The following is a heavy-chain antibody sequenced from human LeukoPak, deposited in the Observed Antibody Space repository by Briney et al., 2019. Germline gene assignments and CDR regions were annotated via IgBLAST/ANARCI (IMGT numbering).Heavy chain of an antibody. CDR2: IHPNSGGT. CDR3: ARGFGRNVFDI. Sequence: ASVTVSCKASGDIFTRYYMHWVRQAPGQGLAWMGWIHPNSGGTNYAQNFQGRVTMTRDTSICTAYMEVGRLRSDDTAVYYCARGFGRNVFDIWGQGTMVTVSS. CDR1: GDIFTRYY. J-gene: IGHJ3*02. V-gene: IGHV1-2*02. D-gene: IGHD1-14*01.